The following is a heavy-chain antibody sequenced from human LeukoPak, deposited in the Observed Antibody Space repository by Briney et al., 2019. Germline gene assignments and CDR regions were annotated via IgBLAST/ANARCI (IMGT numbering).Heavy chain of an antibody. D-gene: IGHD3-10*01. CDR3: ARPSQYGSGTDYYFDS. V-gene: IGHV3-73*01. CDR2: IRSKANNYAX. J-gene: IGHJ4*02. Sequence: PGGSLRLSCAASXXMFXGSPMHWVRXASXKXXEXVGHIRSKANNYAXIYAASVKGRFTISRDDSKNTAYLQMNSLKTEDTAVYYCARPSQYGSGTDYYFDSWGQGTLVTVSS. CDR1: XXMFXGSP.